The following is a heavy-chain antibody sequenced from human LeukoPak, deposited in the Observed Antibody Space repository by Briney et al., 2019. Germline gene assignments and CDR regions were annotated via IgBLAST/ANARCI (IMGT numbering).Heavy chain of an antibody. CDR2: IYSGGSS. J-gene: IGHJ4*02. Sequence: GGSLRLSCAASGFTVSTNYMSWVRQAPGKGLEWVSVIYSGGSSYYADSVKGRFTLSRHNSKNTLYLQMNSLRAEDTAVYYCARGGRSSGGYLYNFDYWGQGTLVTVSS. CDR3: ARGGRSSGGYLYNFDY. V-gene: IGHV3-53*01. CDR1: GFTVSTNY. D-gene: IGHD1-26*01.